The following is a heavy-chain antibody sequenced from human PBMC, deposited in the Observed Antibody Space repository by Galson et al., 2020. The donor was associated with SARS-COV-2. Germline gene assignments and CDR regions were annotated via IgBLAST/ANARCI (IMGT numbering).Heavy chain of an antibody. Sequence: TGGSLRLSCAASGFTFTTYAMSWVHQAPGKGLEWVATISGSGATTYYADSAKGRFTISKDNSKNTLNLQINSLRLEDTAVYYCAKSSERVSITVYVVSFPEHFDYWGPGTLVTVSS. CDR1: GFTFTTYA. CDR3: AKSSERVSITVYVVSFPEHFDY. V-gene: IGHV3-23*01. D-gene: IGHD3-22*01. J-gene: IGHJ4*02. CDR2: ISGSGATT.